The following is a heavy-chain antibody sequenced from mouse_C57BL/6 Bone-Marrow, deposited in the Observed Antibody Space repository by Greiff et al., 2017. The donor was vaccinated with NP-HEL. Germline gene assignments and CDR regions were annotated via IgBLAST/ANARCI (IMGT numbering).Heavy chain of an antibody. Sequence: EVKVVESGGDLVKPGGSLKLSCAASGFTFSSYGMSWVRQTPDKRLEWVATISSGGSYTYYPDSVKGRFTISRDNAKNTLYLQMSSLKSEDTAMYYCARHYYGSSYPWYFDVWGTGTTVTVSS. J-gene: IGHJ1*03. D-gene: IGHD1-1*01. V-gene: IGHV5-6*01. CDR1: GFTFSSYG. CDR2: ISSGGSYT. CDR3: ARHYYGSSYPWYFDV.